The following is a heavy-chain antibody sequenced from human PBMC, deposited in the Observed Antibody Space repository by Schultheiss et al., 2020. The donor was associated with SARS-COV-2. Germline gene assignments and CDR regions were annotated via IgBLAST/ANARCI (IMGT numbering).Heavy chain of an antibody. CDR2: IYYSGST. CDR1: GGSISSSSYY. Sequence: SETLSLTCTVSGGSISSSSYYWGWIRQPPGKGLEWIGSIYYSGSTYYNPSLKSRVTISVDTSKNQFSLKLSSVTAADTAVYYCARGSFYFDYWGQGTLVTVSS. CDR3: ARGSFYFDY. V-gene: IGHV4-39*01. D-gene: IGHD2-15*01. J-gene: IGHJ4*02.